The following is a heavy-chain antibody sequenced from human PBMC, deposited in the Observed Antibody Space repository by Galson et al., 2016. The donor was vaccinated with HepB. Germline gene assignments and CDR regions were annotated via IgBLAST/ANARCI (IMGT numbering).Heavy chain of an antibody. CDR2: IDSSVINI. D-gene: IGHD3-22*01. CDR1: GFTVSNNY. CDR3: ARGVKSYDSSGYYGMDV. Sequence: SLRLSCAAAGFTVSNNYMSWVRQAPGKGLEWVSFIDSSVINIHYAESVKGRFTISRDNAKNSLYPQMHSLRAEDTAVYYCARGVKSYDSSGYYGMDVWGQGTTVTVSS. J-gene: IGHJ6*02. V-gene: IGHV3-11*04.